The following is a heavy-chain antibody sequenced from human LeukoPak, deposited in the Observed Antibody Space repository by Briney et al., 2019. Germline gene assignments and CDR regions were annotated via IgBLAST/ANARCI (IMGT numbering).Heavy chain of an antibody. CDR2: IYYSGNT. CDR1: GGYISSHY. Sequence: PSETLSLTCTVFGGYISSHYWSWIRQPPGKGLEWIGYIYYSGNTNYNPSLNSRVAISVDTSKNQFSLKLSSVTAADTAVYYCARTSSSYPYYFDYWGQGTLVTVSS. D-gene: IGHD6-6*01. J-gene: IGHJ4*02. CDR3: ARTSSSYPYYFDY. V-gene: IGHV4-59*11.